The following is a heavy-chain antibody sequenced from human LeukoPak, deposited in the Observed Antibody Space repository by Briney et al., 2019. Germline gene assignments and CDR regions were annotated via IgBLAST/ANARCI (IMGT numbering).Heavy chain of an antibody. D-gene: IGHD3-22*01. Sequence: PGTLSLTCGVSGGSIDITNYWSWVRQAPGKGLEWIGEISHDGTTNYNLSLRSRVAMSLDRANNQFPLSLTSVTAADTAVYYCTREDRPFCPFAYWGQGALVTVSS. CDR2: ISHDGTT. CDR3: TREDRPFCPFAY. CDR1: GGSIDITNY. V-gene: IGHV4-4*03. J-gene: IGHJ4*02.